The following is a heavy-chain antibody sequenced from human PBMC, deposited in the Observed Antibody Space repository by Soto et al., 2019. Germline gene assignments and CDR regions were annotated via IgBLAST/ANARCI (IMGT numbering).Heavy chain of an antibody. Sequence: PGVSLRLSCAASGFKFSNYAMSWVRQAPGKGLEWVSLISATGGGTYYADSVKGRFTISGDNSHNTLYLQVHSLTAEDTAVYYCAKDRRAGGNSAFYFDFWGQGAQVTVSS. V-gene: IGHV3-23*01. CDR3: AKDRRAGGNSAFYFDF. D-gene: IGHD3-16*01. J-gene: IGHJ4*02. CDR2: ISATGGGT. CDR1: GFKFSNYA.